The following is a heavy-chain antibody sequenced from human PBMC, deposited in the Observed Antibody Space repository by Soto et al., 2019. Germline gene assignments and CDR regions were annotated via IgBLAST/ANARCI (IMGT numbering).Heavy chain of an antibody. CDR3: ARGYCSGGSCYRTPYYYFYYMDV. D-gene: IGHD2-15*01. J-gene: IGHJ6*03. CDR1: GGSFSGYY. CDR2: INHSGST. Sequence: QVQLQQWGAGLLKPSETLSLTCAVYGGSFSGYYWSWIRQPPGKGLEWIGEINHSGSTNYNPSLKNRVTISVDTSKNQFSLKLSSVTDADTAVYYCARGYCSGGSCYRTPYYYFYYMDVWGKGTTVTVSS. V-gene: IGHV4-34*01.